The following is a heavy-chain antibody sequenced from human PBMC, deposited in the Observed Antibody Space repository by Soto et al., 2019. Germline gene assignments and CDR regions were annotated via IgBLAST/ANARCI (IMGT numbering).Heavy chain of an antibody. CDR1: GFTFDDFA. J-gene: IGHJ5*02. Sequence: EAQLVESGGGLVQPGRSLRLSCEASGFTFDDFAMHWVRQAPGKGLEWFSGLSWNSAMIGYADSVKGRFTISRDNAKNSLYLQMNSLRPEDTALYFCAKDNRADRGAFDHWGQGTLVSVFS. CDR2: LSWNSAMI. D-gene: IGHD3-10*01. CDR3: AKDNRADRGAFDH. V-gene: IGHV3-9*01.